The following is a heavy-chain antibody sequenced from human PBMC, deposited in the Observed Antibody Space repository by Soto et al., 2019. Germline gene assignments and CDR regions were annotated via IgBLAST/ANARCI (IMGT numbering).Heavy chain of an antibody. CDR2: IYWDDDK. J-gene: IGHJ4*02. CDR3: AQSGSRYYVSSGYYGAPFDY. D-gene: IGHD3-22*01. CDR1: GFSLSTSGVG. Sequence: QITLKESGPPLVNPTQTLTLTCTFSGFSLSTSGVGVGWIRQPPGKALEWLALIYWDDDKRYSPSLKSRLTITKDSSKIHLVLTMTNMDPVVTATYYCAQSGSRYYVSSGYYGAPFDYWGQGTLVT. V-gene: IGHV2-5*02.